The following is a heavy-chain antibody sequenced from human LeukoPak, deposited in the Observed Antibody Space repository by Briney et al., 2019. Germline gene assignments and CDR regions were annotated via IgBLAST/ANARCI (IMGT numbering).Heavy chain of an antibody. D-gene: IGHD6-13*01. CDR1: GFTFSSYA. J-gene: IGHJ4*02. CDR3: AKGSGYSSSWYYDY. Sequence: GGSLRLSCAASGFTFSSYAMSWVRQAPGKGLEWVSAISGSGGSTYYADSVKGRFTISRDNSKNTLYLQMNSLRAEDTAVYYCAKGSGYSSSWYYDYWGQGTLVTVS. V-gene: IGHV3-23*01. CDR2: ISGSGGST.